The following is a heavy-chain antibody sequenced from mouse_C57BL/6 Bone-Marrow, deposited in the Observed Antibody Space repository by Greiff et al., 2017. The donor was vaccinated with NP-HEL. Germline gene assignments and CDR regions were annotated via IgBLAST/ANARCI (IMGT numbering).Heavy chain of an antibody. J-gene: IGHJ4*01. CDR2: IWGVGST. Sequence: VQGVESGPGLVAPSQCLSITCTVSGFSLTSYGVDWVRQSPGKGLEWLGVIWGVGSTNYNSALKSRLSISKDNSKSQVFLKMNSLQTDDTAMYYCAILYYGSPYAMDYWGQGTSVTVSS. V-gene: IGHV2-6*01. CDR1: GFSLTSYG. D-gene: IGHD1-1*01. CDR3: AILYYGSPYAMDY.